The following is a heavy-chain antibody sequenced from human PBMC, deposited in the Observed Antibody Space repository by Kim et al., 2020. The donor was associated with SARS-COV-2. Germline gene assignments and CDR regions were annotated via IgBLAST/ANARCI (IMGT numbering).Heavy chain of an antibody. CDR3: ARGWKVYDYDDKGHGY. Sequence: LKGRFSISRNNAKNSLYMQMNSLRAEETAVYYCARGWKVYDYDDKGHGYWGQGTLVTVSS. J-gene: IGHJ4*02. D-gene: IGHD4-17*01. V-gene: IGHV3-7*04.